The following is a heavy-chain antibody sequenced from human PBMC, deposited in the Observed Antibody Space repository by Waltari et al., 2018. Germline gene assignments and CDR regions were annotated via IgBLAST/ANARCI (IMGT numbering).Heavy chain of an antibody. D-gene: IGHD7-27*01. Sequence: QVQLQQWGAGLLKPSETLSLTCAVYGGSFSGYWWSWIRQPPGKGLEWMGEINHSGSTYYNPSLNSRVTISVDTSKKQFSLKVNSVTAADTAVYYCGTGDGDFELWGRGTLVTVSS. CDR2: INHSGST. V-gene: IGHV4-34*01. CDR1: GGSFSGYW. J-gene: IGHJ2*01. CDR3: GTGDGDFEL.